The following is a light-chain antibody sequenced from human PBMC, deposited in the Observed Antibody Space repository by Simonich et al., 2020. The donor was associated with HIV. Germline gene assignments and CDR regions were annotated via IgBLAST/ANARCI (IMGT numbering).Light chain of an antibody. J-gene: IGKJ4*02. V-gene: IGKV3D-15*01. Sequence: EIVMTQSPATLAVSPGERATLSCGASLSVSSTLAWYQQKPGQAPRLLISGASTRATGIPDRFSGSGSGTDFTLTISRLEPEDVAVYYCQQYYSTPRTFGGGTKVEIK. CDR1: LSVSST. CDR3: QQYYSTPRT. CDR2: GAS.